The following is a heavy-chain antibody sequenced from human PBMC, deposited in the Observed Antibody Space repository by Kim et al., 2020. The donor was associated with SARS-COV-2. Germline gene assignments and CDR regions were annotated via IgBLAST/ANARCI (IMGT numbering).Heavy chain of an antibody. D-gene: IGHD1-26*01. V-gene: IGHV1-24*01. CDR1: GYTLTELS. Sequence: ASVKVSCKVSGYTLTELSMHWVRQAPGKGLEWMGGFDPEDGETIYAQKFQGRVTMTEDTSTDTAYMELSSLRSEDTAVYYCATTSSGSYLRNFDYWGQGTLVTVSS. CDR2: FDPEDGET. J-gene: IGHJ4*02. CDR3: ATTSSGSYLRNFDY.